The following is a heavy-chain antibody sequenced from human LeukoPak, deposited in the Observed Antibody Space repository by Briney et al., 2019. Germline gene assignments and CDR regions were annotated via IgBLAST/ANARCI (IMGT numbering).Heavy chain of an antibody. D-gene: IGHD5-12*01. CDR2: IIPIFGTA. CDR3: ARAGSGYDSTFDY. V-gene: IGHV1-69*05. J-gene: IGHJ4*02. Sequence: ASVKVSCKASGGTFSSYAISWVRQAPGQGLEWMGGIIPIFGTANYAQKFQGRVTMTRDTSISTAYMELSRLRSDDTAVYYCARAGSGYDSTFDYWGQGTLVTVSS. CDR1: GGTFSSYA.